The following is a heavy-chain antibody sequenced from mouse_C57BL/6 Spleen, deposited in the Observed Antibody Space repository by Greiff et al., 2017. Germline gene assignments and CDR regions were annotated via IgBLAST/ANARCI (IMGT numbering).Heavy chain of an antibody. V-gene: IGHV1-15*01. J-gene: IGHJ4*01. CDR1: GYTFTDYE. Sequence: QVQLQQSGAELVRPGASVTLSCKASGYTFTDYEMHWVKQTPVHGLEWIGAIDPETGGTAYNQKFKGKAILTADKSSSTAYMELRSLTSEDSAVYYWTRGGFDYLYYYAMDDWGQGTSVTVSS. CDR3: TRGGFDYLYYYAMDD. D-gene: IGHD2-4*01. CDR2: IDPETGGT.